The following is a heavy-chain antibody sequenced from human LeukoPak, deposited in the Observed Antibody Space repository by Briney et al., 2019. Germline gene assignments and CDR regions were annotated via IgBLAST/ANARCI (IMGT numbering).Heavy chain of an antibody. Sequence: GGSLRLSCAASGFTLSSYRMNWVRQVPGKGPEWASSISSSSSYIYYADSVKGRFTISRDNAKNSLYLQMISLRAEDMAVYYCARDLWGTTVTTDYFDSWGQGTLVTVSS. V-gene: IGHV3-21*01. CDR2: ISSSSSYI. D-gene: IGHD4-17*01. CDR1: GFTLSSYR. CDR3: ARDLWGTTVTTDYFDS. J-gene: IGHJ4*02.